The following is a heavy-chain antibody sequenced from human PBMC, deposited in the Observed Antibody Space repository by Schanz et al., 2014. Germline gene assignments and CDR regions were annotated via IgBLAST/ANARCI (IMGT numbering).Heavy chain of an antibody. CDR3: ARDGVDAAAGGNY. D-gene: IGHD6-13*01. J-gene: IGHJ4*02. Sequence: QVQLVQSGAEVKKPGASVKVSCKASGYTFSDYYIHWVRQAPGQGLEWMGMINPSGGSTTYAQKFRGRVTMTRDTSTSTVYMELSSLRSEDTAVYYCARDGVDAAAGGNYWGQGTLVTVSS. CDR2: INPSGGST. CDR1: GYTFSDYY. V-gene: IGHV1-46*03.